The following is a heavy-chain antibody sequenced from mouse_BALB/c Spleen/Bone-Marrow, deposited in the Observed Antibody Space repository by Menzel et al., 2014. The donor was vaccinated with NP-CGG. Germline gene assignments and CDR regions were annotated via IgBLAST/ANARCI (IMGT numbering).Heavy chain of an antibody. CDR1: GYTFTSYW. Sequence: QVQLQQSGAELARPGASVKLSCKASGYTFTSYWMQWVKQRPGQGLEWIGAIYPGDGDTRYTQKLKCKATLTADKSSSTTYMQLNSLASEDSAVYYCARRDYGIRENYYAMDYWGQGTSVTVSS. CDR2: IYPGDGDT. D-gene: IGHD1-2*01. CDR3: ARRDYGIRENYYAMDY. J-gene: IGHJ4*01. V-gene: IGHV1-87*01.